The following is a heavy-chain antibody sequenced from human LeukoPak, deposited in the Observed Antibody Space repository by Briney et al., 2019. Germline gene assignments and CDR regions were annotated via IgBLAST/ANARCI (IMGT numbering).Heavy chain of an antibody. CDR2: ISPYNGNT. D-gene: IGHD3-22*01. V-gene: IGHV1-18*01. J-gene: IGHJ4*02. CDR1: GYTFNTYG. Sequence: GASVKVSCKPYGYTFNTYGITCVRQAPGQGLEWMGWISPYNGNTNYAQKFQGRVTLTTDTSTSTAYMELRSLRSDDTAVYYCARGPHERSGYPDDWGQGTLVTVSS. CDR3: ARGPHERSGYPDD.